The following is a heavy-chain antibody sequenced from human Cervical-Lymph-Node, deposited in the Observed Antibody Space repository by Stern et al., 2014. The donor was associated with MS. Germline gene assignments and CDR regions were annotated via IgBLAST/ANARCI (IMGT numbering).Heavy chain of an antibody. Sequence: QLQLQESGSGLVKPSQTLSLTCAVSGGPISRGGYSWSWIRQPPGNGLEWIGYIYHSGGTYSNPSLKSRVTISVDRSKTQFSLKLSSVTAADTAVYYCARSSTVTPNAFDIWGQGTMVTVSS. CDR3: ARSSTVTPNAFDI. J-gene: IGHJ3*02. CDR2: IYHSGGT. CDR1: GGPISRGGYS. D-gene: IGHD4-17*01. V-gene: IGHV4-30-2*01.